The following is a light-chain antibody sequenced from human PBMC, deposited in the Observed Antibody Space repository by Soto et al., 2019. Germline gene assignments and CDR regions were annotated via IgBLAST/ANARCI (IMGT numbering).Light chain of an antibody. CDR1: QTISNY. CDR3: QQTYNSLFT. V-gene: IGKV1-39*01. J-gene: IGKJ3*01. CDR2: AAS. Sequence: DIQMTQSPSSLPASVGDSVTITCRASQTISNYVNWYQQRPGKAPKFLIYAASNLQSGVPSRLRGSGSGTDFTLTISSLQPEDFAVYYCQQTYNSLFTFGPGTKLEIK.